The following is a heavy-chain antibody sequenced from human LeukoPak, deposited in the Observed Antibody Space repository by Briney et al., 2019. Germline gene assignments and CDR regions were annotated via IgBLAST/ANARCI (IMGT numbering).Heavy chain of an antibody. Sequence: GGSLRLSCATSGFSFYGAWLSWVRQAPGKGLEWVGRIKGTDVGGATDYAAPVKGRFIISKDDSKRTLYLQMNSLSPEDTAVYYCTTVTHFNLGGQGTLVTVSS. CDR3: TTVTHFNL. CDR1: GFSFYGAW. CDR2: IKGTDVGGAT. D-gene: IGHD3-3*02. V-gene: IGHV3-15*01. J-gene: IGHJ1*01.